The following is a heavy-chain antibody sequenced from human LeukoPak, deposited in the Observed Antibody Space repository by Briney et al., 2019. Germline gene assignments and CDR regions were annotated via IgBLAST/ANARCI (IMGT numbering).Heavy chain of an antibody. CDR2: ISGSGGST. CDR3: AKDWGSYFSSSWYY. CDR1: GFTVSSNY. V-gene: IGHV3-23*01. Sequence: GGSLRLSCAASGFTVSSNYMSWVRQAPGKGLEWVSAISGSGGSTYYADSVKGRFTISRDNSNNTLYLQMNSLRAEDTAVYYCAKDWGSYFSSSWYYWGQGTLVTVSS. D-gene: IGHD6-13*01. J-gene: IGHJ4*02.